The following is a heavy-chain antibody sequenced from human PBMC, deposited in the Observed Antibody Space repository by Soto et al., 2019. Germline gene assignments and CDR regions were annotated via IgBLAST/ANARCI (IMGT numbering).Heavy chain of an antibody. J-gene: IGHJ3*02. Sequence: EVQLVESGGGLVKTGGSLRLSCAASGFTFSNAWMNWVRQAPGKGLEWVGRIKSKTDGGTTDYAAPVKGRFTISRDDSKNTLYLKMNSLNTEDTAVYYCPTVGSGYYDLPDAFDIWGQGTMVTVSS. CDR1: GFTFSNAW. CDR3: PTVGSGYYDLPDAFDI. CDR2: IKSKTDGGTT. V-gene: IGHV3-15*07. D-gene: IGHD3-3*01.